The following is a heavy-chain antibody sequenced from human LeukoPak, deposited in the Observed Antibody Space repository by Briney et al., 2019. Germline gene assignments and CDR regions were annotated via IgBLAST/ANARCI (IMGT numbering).Heavy chain of an antibody. D-gene: IGHD1-26*01. CDR3: AKDGVGAHYYYYYGMDV. CDR1: GFTFSSYS. V-gene: IGHV3-66*01. J-gene: IGHJ6*02. Sequence: GGSLRLSCAASGFTFSSYSMSWVRQAPGKGLEWVSVIYSGGSTYYADSVKGRFTISRDNSKNTLYLQMNSLRAEDTAVYYCAKDGVGAHYYYYYGMDVWGQGTTVTVSS. CDR2: IYSGGST.